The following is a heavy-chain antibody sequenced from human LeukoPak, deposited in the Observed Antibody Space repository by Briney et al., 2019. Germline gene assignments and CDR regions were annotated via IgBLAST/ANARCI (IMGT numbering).Heavy chain of an antibody. V-gene: IGHV3-33*01. Sequence: PGGSLRLSCAASRFTFGSYGMHWVRQAPGKGLEWVAVIWYDGSNKYYADSVKGRFTISRDNSKHTLYLQINSLRAEDTAVYHCARAGTMIRGGPDSFDIWGQGTMVTVSS. D-gene: IGHD3-10*01. CDR1: RFTFGSYG. J-gene: IGHJ3*02. CDR2: IWYDGSNK. CDR3: ARAGTMIRGGPDSFDI.